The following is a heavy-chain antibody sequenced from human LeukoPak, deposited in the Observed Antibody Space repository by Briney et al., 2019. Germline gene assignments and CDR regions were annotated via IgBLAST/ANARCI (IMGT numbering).Heavy chain of an antibody. CDR3: ASAAQWLSFDY. CDR2: IYYSGST. V-gene: IGHV4-59*01. D-gene: IGHD6-19*01. J-gene: IGHJ4*02. CDR1: GGSISSYY. Sequence: SETLSLTCTVSGGSISSYYWSWIRQPPGEGLEWIGYIYYSGSTNYNPSLKSRVTISVDTSKNQFSLKLSSVTAADTAVYYCASAAQWLSFDYWGQGTLVTVSS.